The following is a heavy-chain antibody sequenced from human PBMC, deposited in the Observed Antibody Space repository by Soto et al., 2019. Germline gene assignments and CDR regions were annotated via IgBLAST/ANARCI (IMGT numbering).Heavy chain of an antibody. CDR3: AKLIYPLNSSGLDV. J-gene: IGHJ6*02. CDR1: GFTFSSYD. Sequence: QVQLVQSGGGVVQPGRSLRLSCATSGFTFSSYDMQWVRHAPGKGLEWVALISYEGLNTYYADSVRGRFIISRDNSKNILYLRMHSLRPDDTAVYYCAKLIYPLNSSGLDVWGQGATVIVSS. V-gene: IGHV3-30*18. D-gene: IGHD1-1*01. CDR2: ISYEGLNT.